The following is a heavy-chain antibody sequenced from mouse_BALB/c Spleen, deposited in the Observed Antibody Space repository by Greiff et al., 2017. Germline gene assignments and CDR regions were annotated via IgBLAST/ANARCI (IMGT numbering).Heavy chain of an antibody. D-gene: IGHD2-1*01. CDR1: GFSLTSYG. CDR3: ARDYGNYEDAMDY. Sequence: VKLMESGPGLVAPSQSLSITCTVSGFSLTSYGVHWVRQPPGKGLEWLGVIWAGGSTNYNSALMSRLSISKDNSKSQVFLKMNSLQTDDTAMYYCARDYGNYEDAMDYWGQGTSVTVSS. CDR2: IWAGGST. J-gene: IGHJ4*01. V-gene: IGHV2-9*02.